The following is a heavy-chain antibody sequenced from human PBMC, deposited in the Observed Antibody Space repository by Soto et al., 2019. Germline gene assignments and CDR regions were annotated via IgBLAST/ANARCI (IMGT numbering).Heavy chain of an antibody. CDR1: GFTFRRYD. V-gene: IGHV3-21*01. CDR2: ISSSSISI. D-gene: IGHD3-9*01. J-gene: IGHJ6*02. CDR3: ARLYDVLTNGMDV. Sequence: EVQLEESGGGLVKPGGSLRLSCSASGFTFRRYDMNWVRQAPGKGLEWVSSISSSSISIHYGDSGKGRFTISRDNARNVLYLQMNSLRAEDTAVYFCARLYDVLTNGMDVWGQGTTVTVS.